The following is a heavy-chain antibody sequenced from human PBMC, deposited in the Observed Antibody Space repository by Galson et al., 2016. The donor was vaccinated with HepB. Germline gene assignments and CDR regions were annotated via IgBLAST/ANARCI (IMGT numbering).Heavy chain of an antibody. CDR2: INQEASEK. Sequence: SLRLSCAASGLTFSTYWMSWVRQAPGKGLEWVANINQEASEKYSVDSVKGRFTISRDNAENSLYLQMNSLRAEDTAVYYCASQRWLQFFDYWGQGTLVTVSS. D-gene: IGHD5-24*01. J-gene: IGHJ4*02. CDR1: GLTFSTYW. CDR3: ASQRWLQFFDY. V-gene: IGHV3-7*01.